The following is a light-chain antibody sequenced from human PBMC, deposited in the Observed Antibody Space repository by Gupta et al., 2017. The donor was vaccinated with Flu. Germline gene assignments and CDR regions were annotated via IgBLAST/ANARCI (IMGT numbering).Light chain of an antibody. CDR3: LQYYTTPS. CDR2: WAS. J-gene: IGKJ1*01. CDR1: QSLLSTSNNKNY. V-gene: IGKV4-1*01. Sequence: GSLGERATINCKSSQSLLSTSNNKNYLSWYQQKPGQPPKLLTSWASARDSGVPDRFRGSGSGTDFTLTITSVQAEDVAIYFCLQYYTTPSFGQGTKVEVK.